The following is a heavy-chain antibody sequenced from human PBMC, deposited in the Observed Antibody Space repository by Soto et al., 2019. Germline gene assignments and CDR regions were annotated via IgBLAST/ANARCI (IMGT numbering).Heavy chain of an antibody. V-gene: IGHV1-18*01. CDR1: GYTFTSYG. D-gene: IGHD3-10*01. CDR2: ISAYNGNT. J-gene: IGHJ6*03. CDR3: ARAPEPVRGVIITYYYYYYMDV. Sequence: ASVKVSCKASGYTFTSYGISWVRQAPGQGLEWMGWISAYNGNTNYAQKLQGRVTMTTDTSTSTAYMELRSLRSDDTAVYYCARAPEPVRGVIITYYYYYYMDVWGKGTTVTVSS.